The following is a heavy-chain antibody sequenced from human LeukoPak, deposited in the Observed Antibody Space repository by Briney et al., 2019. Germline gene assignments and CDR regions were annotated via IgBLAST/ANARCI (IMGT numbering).Heavy chain of an antibody. D-gene: IGHD2-2*01. CDR2: INTYNGNT. Sequence: GASVKVSCKASGYTFTSYGISWVRQAPGQGLEWMGWINTYNGNTNYAQKLQGRVTMTTDTSTSTAYMDLRSLRSDDTAVYYCASDPIRKNIVVPGFDIWGQGTLVTVSS. V-gene: IGHV1-18*04. CDR1: GYTFTSYG. J-gene: IGHJ3*02. CDR3: ASDPIRKNIVVPGFDI.